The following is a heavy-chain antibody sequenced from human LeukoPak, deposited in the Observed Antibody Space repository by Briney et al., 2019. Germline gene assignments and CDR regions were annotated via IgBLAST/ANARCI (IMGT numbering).Heavy chain of an antibody. CDR2: INTNTGNP. J-gene: IGHJ2*01. CDR3: ARDFPARDWFFDL. Sequence: ASVKVSCKASGYIFDIYALIWVRQAPGQGLELMGWINTNTGNPTYAQGFTGRFVFSLDTSVSTAYLQISSLKAEDTAVYYCARDFPARDWFFDLWGRGTLVTVSS. V-gene: IGHV7-4-1*02. CDR1: GYIFDIYA.